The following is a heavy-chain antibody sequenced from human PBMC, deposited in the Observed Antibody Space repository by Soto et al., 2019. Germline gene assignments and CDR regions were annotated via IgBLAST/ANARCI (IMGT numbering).Heavy chain of an antibody. CDR3: VKDRWVDY. J-gene: IGHJ4*02. D-gene: IGHD1-26*01. V-gene: IGHV3-64D*06. CDR2: ISSDGRTT. Sequence: PGGSLRLSCSVSGFTFSSYAMHWFRQAPGKGLEYVSSISSDGRTTYYADSVKGRFTISRDNSKNTLYLQMSRLRAEDTALYYCVKDRWVDYWGQGTLVTVSS. CDR1: GFTFSSYA.